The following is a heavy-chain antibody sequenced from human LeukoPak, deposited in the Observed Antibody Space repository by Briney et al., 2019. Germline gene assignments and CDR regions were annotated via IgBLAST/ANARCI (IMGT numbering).Heavy chain of an antibody. Sequence: WAPVKVSCKGFGYTPTELSLHWGRQAPGKRLEWMGGFDPEDGETIYAQKFQGRVTMTRDMSTSTVYMELSSLRSEDTAVYYCARDPQLWFNDAFDIWGQGTMVTVSS. CDR1: GYTPTELS. CDR3: ARDPQLWFNDAFDI. J-gene: IGHJ3*02. CDR2: FDPEDGET. V-gene: IGHV1-24*01. D-gene: IGHD3-10*01.